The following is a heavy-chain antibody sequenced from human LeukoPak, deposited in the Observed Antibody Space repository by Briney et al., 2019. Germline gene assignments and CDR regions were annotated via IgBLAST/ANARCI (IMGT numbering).Heavy chain of an antibody. J-gene: IGHJ4*02. CDR2: IKQDGSEK. CDR3: ARIRGYSYAFDY. Sequence: GGSLRLSCAASGFTFSSYGMHWVRQAPGKGLEWVANIKQDGSEKYYVDSVKGRFTISRDNTKKSVYLQMNSLRAEDTAVYYCARIRGYSYAFDYWGQGTLVTVSS. CDR1: GFTFSSYG. V-gene: IGHV3-7*01. D-gene: IGHD5-18*01.